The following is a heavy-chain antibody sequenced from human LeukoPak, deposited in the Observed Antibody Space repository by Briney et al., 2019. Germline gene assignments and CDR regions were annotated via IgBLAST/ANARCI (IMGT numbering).Heavy chain of an antibody. CDR3: ARDFLAAPNAFDI. CDR2: ITSIGSYM. D-gene: IGHD6-6*01. Sequence: RIGGPLRLSCAASGFTFSSYSMNWVRQAPGKGLEWVSSITSIGSYMYYADSMKGRFTISGDNAKNSLYLQVNSLRAEDTAVYYCARDFLAAPNAFDIWGQGTMVTVSS. CDR1: GFTFSSYS. V-gene: IGHV3-21*01. J-gene: IGHJ3*02.